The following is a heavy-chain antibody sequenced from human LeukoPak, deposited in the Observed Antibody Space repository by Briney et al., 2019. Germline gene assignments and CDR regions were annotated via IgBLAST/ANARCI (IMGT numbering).Heavy chain of an antibody. J-gene: IGHJ4*02. Sequence: GGSLRLSCAASGFTFSSYGMHWVRQAPGKGLEWVAVISYDGSNKYYADSVKGRFTISRDNSKNTLYLQMSSLRAEDTAMYYCAREVRKAFSNWYSLDYWGQGTLVTVSS. D-gene: IGHD6-13*01. CDR2: ISYDGSNK. V-gene: IGHV3-30*03. CDR3: AREVRKAFSNWYSLDY. CDR1: GFTFSSYG.